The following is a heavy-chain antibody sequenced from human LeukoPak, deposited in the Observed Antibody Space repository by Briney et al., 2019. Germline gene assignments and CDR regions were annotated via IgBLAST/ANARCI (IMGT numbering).Heavy chain of an antibody. Sequence: PGGSLILSCAASGFTLSSYEMNWVRQAPGKGLEWVSYISSSGSTIYYADSVKGRFTISRDNAKNSLYLQMNSLRAEDTAVYYCARCSGTWDYYYYMDVWGKGTTVTVSS. V-gene: IGHV3-48*03. J-gene: IGHJ6*03. CDR3: ARCSGTWDYYYYMDV. CDR2: ISSSGSTI. CDR1: GFTLSSYE. D-gene: IGHD3-10*02.